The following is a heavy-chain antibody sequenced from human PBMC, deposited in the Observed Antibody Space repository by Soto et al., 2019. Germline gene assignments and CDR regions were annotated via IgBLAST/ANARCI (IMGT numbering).Heavy chain of an antibody. CDR2: IIPIFGTV. D-gene: IGHD3-3*01. Sequence: SVKVSCKASGGTFSTYAFSWVRQAPGQGLEWMGGIIPIFGTVNYAQKFQGRVTITADESTSTAYMELSSLRSEDTAVYYCARENWSGRYSRSEYYHDGMDVGGQGTTVTVSS. V-gene: IGHV1-69*13. CDR1: GGTFSTYA. J-gene: IGHJ6*02. CDR3: ARENWSGRYSRSEYYHDGMDV.